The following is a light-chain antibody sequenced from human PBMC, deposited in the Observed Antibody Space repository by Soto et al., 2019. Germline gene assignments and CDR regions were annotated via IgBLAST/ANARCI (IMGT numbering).Light chain of an antibody. CDR3: SSYTTRRTCV. Sequence: QSALTQPASVSGSPGQSITISCTGTSSDVGDYNYVSWYQQHPGKAPKLMIYEVSYRPSGVSDRFSGSKSGNTASLTISGLQAADEADYYCSSYTTRRTCVFGGRTKLTAL. CDR2: EVS. CDR1: SSDVGDYNY. J-gene: IGLJ3*02. V-gene: IGLV2-14*01.